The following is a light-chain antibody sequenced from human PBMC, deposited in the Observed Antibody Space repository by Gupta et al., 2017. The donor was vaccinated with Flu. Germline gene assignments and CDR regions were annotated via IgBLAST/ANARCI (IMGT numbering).Light chain of an antibody. CDR2: SNN. V-gene: IGLV1-44*01. J-gene: IGLJ1*01. CDR1: SFNIGSNT. Sequence: QSVLPQPLSASGTPGQRVTISCSGSSFNIGSNTVNWYQQLPGTAPKLLIYSNNQRTSGVPDRFSGSKSGTAASLAISGLQSEDEAEYYCAARDDRLNGLYVFGTGTKVTVL. CDR3: AARDDRLNGLYV.